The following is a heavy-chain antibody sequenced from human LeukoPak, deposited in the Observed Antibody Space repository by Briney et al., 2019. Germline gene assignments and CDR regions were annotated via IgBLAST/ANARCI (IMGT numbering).Heavy chain of an antibody. CDR1: GGSFSGYY. Sequence: SETLSLTCAVYGGSFSGYYWSWIRQPPGKGLEWIGEINHSGSTNYNPSLKSRVTISVDTSKNQFSLKLSSVTAADTAVYYCARCFISPLGGYYYSDAFDIWGQGTMVTVSS. V-gene: IGHV4-34*01. J-gene: IGHJ3*02. D-gene: IGHD3-22*01. CDR3: ARCFISPLGGYYYSDAFDI. CDR2: INHSGST.